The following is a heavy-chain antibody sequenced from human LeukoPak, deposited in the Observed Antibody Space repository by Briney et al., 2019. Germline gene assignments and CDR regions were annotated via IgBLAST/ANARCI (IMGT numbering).Heavy chain of an antibody. V-gene: IGHV3-30*03. CDR2: LSYDGSNE. CDR1: GFMFSSNG. Sequence: GGSLRLSCTASGFMFSSNGMHWVRQAPGKGLGWVAVLSYDGSNEYYADSVKGRFTISRDNSKNTLFLQMNSLRADDTAVYYCASNAIEYQLLYVDYWGQGTLVTVSS. D-gene: IGHD2-2*01. J-gene: IGHJ4*02. CDR3: ASNAIEYQLLYVDY.